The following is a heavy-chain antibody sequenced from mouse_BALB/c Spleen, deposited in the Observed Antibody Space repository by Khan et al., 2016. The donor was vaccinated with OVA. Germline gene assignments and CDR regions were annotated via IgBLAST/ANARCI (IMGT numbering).Heavy chain of an antibody. V-gene: IGHV1S135*01. CDR1: GYSFTTYY. Sequence: VQLKQSGPELMKPGASVKISCKASGYSFTTYYIHWVKQSHGKSLEWIGYIDPFNGSTTYNQKFKGKATLTVDKSSSTAYMHLSSLTSEDSAVYSCARNGTTSWLAYWGQGTLVTVSA. CDR3: ARNGTTSWLAY. J-gene: IGHJ3*01. CDR2: IDPFNGST. D-gene: IGHD1-1*01.